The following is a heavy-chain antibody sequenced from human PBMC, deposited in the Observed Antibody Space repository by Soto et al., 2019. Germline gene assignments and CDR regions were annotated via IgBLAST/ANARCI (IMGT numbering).Heavy chain of an antibody. Sequence: SVKVSCKTSGGTFSSYAFNWVRQAPGQGLEWMGGTMPILGTVDYAQKFQGRVTITADESTSSSYMELSGLRSEDTAVYYCAKRTSGWLYDSWGQGALVTVSS. CDR2: TMPILGTV. D-gene: IGHD6-19*01. V-gene: IGHV1-69*13. CDR3: AKRTSGWLYDS. CDR1: GGTFSSYA. J-gene: IGHJ4*02.